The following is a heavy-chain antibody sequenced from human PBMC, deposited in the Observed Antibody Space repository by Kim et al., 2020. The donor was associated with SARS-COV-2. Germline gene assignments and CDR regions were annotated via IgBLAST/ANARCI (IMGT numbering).Heavy chain of an antibody. J-gene: IGHJ6*02. CDR1: GFTFSSYG. CDR2: ISYDGSNK. V-gene: IGHV3-30*18. Sequence: GGSLRLSCAASGFTFSSYGMHWVRQAPGKGLEWVAVISYDGSNKYYADSVKGRFTISRDNSKNTLYLQMNSLRAEDTAVYYCAKDLAAAGTDPWAHYYYYGMDVWGQGTTVTVSS. D-gene: IGHD6-13*01. CDR3: AKDLAAAGTDPWAHYYYYGMDV.